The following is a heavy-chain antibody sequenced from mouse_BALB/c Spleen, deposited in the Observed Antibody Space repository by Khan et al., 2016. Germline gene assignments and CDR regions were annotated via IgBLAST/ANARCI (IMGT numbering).Heavy chain of an antibody. CDR3: ARDYYYGSSYYAMDY. D-gene: IGHD1-1*01. Sequence: QVRLQQSGAELVKPGASVKLSCKASGYTFTSYWMHWVKQRPGQGLEWIGEINPSNGRTNYNEKFKSKATLTVDKSSSTAYMQLSSLTSEDSAVYYCARDYYYGSSYYAMDYWGQGTSVTVSS. CDR1: GYTFTSYW. V-gene: IGHV1S81*02. CDR2: INPSNGRT. J-gene: IGHJ4*01.